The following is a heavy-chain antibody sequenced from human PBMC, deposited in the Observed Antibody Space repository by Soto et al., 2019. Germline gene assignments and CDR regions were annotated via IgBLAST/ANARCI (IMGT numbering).Heavy chain of an antibody. CDR2: ISRSRSTI. D-gene: IGHD6-13*01. V-gene: IGHV3-48*01. Sequence: RSLRLSYAASGWKFSDYSMNWVRQAPGKGLEWVSYISRSRSTIYYADSVKGRFTISRDNAKDSLYLQMDSLRAEDTAVYYCARDLAAGGNWGQGTLVTVSS. CDR3: ARDLAAGGN. J-gene: IGHJ4*02. CDR1: GWKFSDYS.